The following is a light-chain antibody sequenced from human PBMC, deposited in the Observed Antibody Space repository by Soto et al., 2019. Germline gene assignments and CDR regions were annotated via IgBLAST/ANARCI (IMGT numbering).Light chain of an antibody. CDR1: SSNIGNNF. V-gene: IGLV1-47*02. Sequence: QSVLTQPPSASGTPGQRVTISCSGSSSNIGNNFLYWYQQLPGTAPKLLIYSNNQRPSGVPDRFSGSKSGTAASLAISGLRSEDEADYYCAAWDDSLSVVVLGGGTKLTVL. CDR2: SNN. J-gene: IGLJ2*01. CDR3: AAWDDSLSVVV.